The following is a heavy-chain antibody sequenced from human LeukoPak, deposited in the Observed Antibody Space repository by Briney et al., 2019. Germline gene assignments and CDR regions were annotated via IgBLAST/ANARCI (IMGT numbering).Heavy chain of an antibody. CDR3: ARDQAYYDSSGYYYYYYGMDV. CDR2: IYSGGST. J-gene: IGHJ6*02. D-gene: IGHD3-22*01. V-gene: IGHV3-53*01. CDR1: GFTYGNYL. Sequence: GGSLRLSCAASGFTYGNYLMHWVRQAPGKGLVRVSVIYSGGSTYYADSVQGRFTISRDNSKNTLYLQMNSLRAEDTAVYYCARDQAYYDSSGYYYYYYGMDVWGQGTTVTVSS.